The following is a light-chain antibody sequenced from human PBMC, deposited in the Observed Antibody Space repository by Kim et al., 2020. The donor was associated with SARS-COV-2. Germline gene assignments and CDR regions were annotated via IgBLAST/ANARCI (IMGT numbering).Light chain of an antibody. CDR1: RGSIASNY. CDR3: QSYDSSSVV. J-gene: IGLJ2*01. V-gene: IGLV6-57*03. Sequence: GKTVTISCTRSRGSIASNYVQWYQQRPGRAPTTVIYEDNQRPSGVPDRFSGSIDSSSNSASLTISGLKTEDEADYYCQSYDSSSVVFGGGTQLTVL. CDR2: EDN.